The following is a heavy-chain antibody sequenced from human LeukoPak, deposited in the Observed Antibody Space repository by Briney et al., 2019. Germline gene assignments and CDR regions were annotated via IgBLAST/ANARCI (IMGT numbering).Heavy chain of an antibody. J-gene: IGHJ4*02. CDR2: IRYDGSNK. D-gene: IGHD2-8*01. CDR3: AKDHCTIGVCYTDY. V-gene: IGHV3-30*02. Sequence: PGGSLGPSCAASGFTFSSYGMHWVRQAPGKGLEWVAFIRYDGSNKYYADSMKGRFTISRDNSKNTLSLQMNSLRGEDTAIYYCAKDHCTIGVCYTDYWGQGTLVTVSS. CDR1: GFTFSSYG.